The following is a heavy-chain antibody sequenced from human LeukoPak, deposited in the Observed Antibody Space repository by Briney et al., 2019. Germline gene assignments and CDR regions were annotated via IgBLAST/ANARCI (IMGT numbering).Heavy chain of an antibody. J-gene: IGHJ4*02. Sequence: GGSLRLSCAASGFTFSSYSMNWVRQAPGKGLEWVSVIYSGGSTYYADSVKGRFTISRDNSKNTLYLQMNSLRAEDTAVYYCARGLAKTYYYDSSGYSDYWGQGTLVTVSS. V-gene: IGHV3-66*01. CDR2: IYSGGST. D-gene: IGHD3-22*01. CDR3: ARGLAKTYYYDSSGYSDY. CDR1: GFTFSSYS.